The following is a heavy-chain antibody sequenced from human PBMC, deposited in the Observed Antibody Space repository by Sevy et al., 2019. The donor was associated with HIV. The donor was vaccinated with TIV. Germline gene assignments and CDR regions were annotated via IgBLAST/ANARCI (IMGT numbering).Heavy chain of an antibody. CDR3: ARDALSETSAY. Sequence: GGSLRLSCAASGFTFSAYVMNWVRQGPGKGLEWVPSISSSGRYIYYADSVQGRFTISRDNAEDSLYLQMNNLRAEDTAVYYCARDALSETSAYWGQGTLVTVSS. D-gene: IGHD3-10*01. V-gene: IGHV3-21*01. J-gene: IGHJ4*02. CDR2: ISSSGRYI. CDR1: GFTFSAYV.